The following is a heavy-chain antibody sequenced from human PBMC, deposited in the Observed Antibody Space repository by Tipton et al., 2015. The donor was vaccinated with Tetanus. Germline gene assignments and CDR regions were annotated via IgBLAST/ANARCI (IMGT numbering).Heavy chain of an antibody. CDR3: ARGFCTGGTCYGGFDP. CDR2: IYDSGSLFYNPSLKTGKT. Sequence: TLSLTCAISGDSVSSGGYAWSWFRQAPGKGLEWIGYIYDSGSLFYNPSLKTGKTYYSPSLKSRVSISLDRSEKQLSLRLSSVTAADTAVYYCARGFCTGGTCYGGFDPWGQGSQVTVSS. J-gene: IGHJ5*02. CDR1: GDSVSSGGYA. D-gene: IGHD2-15*01. V-gene: IGHV4-30-2*01.